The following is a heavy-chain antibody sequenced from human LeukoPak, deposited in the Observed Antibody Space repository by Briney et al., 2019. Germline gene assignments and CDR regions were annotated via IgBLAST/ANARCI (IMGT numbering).Heavy chain of an antibody. CDR3: ARDRGDSSGYAPFYYYYMDV. CDR2: INPSGGNT. J-gene: IGHJ6*03. D-gene: IGHD3-22*01. Sequence: ASVKVSCKASGYTFTNYYIHWVRQAPGQGLEWMGLINPSGGNTNYAQNFQGRVTMTRDTSTSTVYMGLSRLRSDDTAVYYCARDRGDSSGYAPFYYYYMDVWGKGTTVTVSS. CDR1: GYTFTNYY. V-gene: IGHV1-46*01.